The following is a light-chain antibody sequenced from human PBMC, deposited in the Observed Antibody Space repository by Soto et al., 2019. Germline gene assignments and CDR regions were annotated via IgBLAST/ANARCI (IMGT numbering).Light chain of an antibody. CDR2: DAS. V-gene: IGKV1-33*01. J-gene: IGKJ3*01. Sequence: DLQMTQSPSSLSASVGDRVTITCQASQDISNYLNWYQQKPGKAPKLLIYDASNLETGVPSRFSGSGSGTDFTFTISSLQPEDIATYYCQQYDNLFTFGPGTKVDI. CDR1: QDISNY. CDR3: QQYDNLFT.